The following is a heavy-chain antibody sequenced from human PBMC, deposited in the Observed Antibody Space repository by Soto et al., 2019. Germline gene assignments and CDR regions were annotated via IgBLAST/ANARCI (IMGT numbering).Heavy chain of an antibody. CDR2: INPSGGST. CDR3: ARGVSVTTFYYYYGMDV. J-gene: IGHJ6*02. Sequence: ASVKVSCKASGYTFTSYYMHWVRQAPGQGLEWMGIINPSGGSTSYAQKFQGRVTMTRDTSTSTVYMELSSLRSEDTAVYYCARGVSVTTFYYYYGMDVWGQGTTVTVSS. CDR1: GYTFTSYY. V-gene: IGHV1-46*01. D-gene: IGHD4-17*01.